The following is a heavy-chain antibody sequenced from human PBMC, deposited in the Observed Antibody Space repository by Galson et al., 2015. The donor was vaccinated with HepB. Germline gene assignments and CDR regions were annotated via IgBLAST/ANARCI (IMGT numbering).Heavy chain of an antibody. Sequence: CAISGDSVSSNSAAWNWIRRSLSRGLEWLGRTYYRSKWYSDYAVSVKSRITINPDTSKNHFSLQLNSVTPEDTAVYYCARGPSYFQHWGKGTLVTVSS. CDR1: GDSVSSNSAA. CDR3: ARGPSYFQH. V-gene: IGHV6-1*01. J-gene: IGHJ1*01. CDR2: TYYRSKWYS.